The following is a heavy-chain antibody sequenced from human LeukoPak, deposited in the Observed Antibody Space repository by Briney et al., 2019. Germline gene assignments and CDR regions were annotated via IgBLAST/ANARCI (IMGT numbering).Heavy chain of an antibody. CDR1: GFTFDDYA. D-gene: IGHD4-17*01. CDR2: ISWNSGSI. CDR3: AKDYGDYYYYYGMDV. V-gene: IGHV3-9*01. J-gene: IGHJ6*02. Sequence: GRSLRLSCAASGFTFDDYAMHWVRQAPGKGLEWVSGISWNSGSIGYADSVKGRFTISRDNAKNSLYLQMNSLRAEDTALYYCAKDYGDYYYYYGMDVWGQGTTVTVSS.